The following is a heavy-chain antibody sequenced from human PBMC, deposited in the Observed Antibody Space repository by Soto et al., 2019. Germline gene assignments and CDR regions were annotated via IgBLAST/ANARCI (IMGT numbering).Heavy chain of an antibody. Sequence: QVQLQQSGPGLVKPSQTLSLMCAISGDSVSSDSATWSWIRQSPSRGLEWLGRTYYRSKWYNDYAVSVKSRIAITPDTSKIQLSLQLNSVTPEATAVYFCARDSSGFHWYFDLWGRGTLVTVSS. CDR3: ARDSSGFHWYFDL. V-gene: IGHV6-1*01. D-gene: IGHD6-19*01. CDR2: TYYRSKWYN. J-gene: IGHJ2*01. CDR1: GDSVSSDSAT.